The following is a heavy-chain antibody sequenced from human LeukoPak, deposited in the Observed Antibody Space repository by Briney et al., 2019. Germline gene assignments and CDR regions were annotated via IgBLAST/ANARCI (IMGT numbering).Heavy chain of an antibody. CDR1: GFPFSGYA. Sequence: GRSLRLSCAASGFPFSGYAIHWVRQAPGKGLEWVAVISHDGTNKYYADSVKGRFTISRDNSTNTLYLQMNSLRAEDTAVYYCAKASRADFVVVVAGFEYWGQGTLVTVSS. J-gene: IGHJ4*02. CDR2: ISHDGTNK. V-gene: IGHV3-30-3*01. D-gene: IGHD2-15*01. CDR3: AKASRADFVVVVAGFEY.